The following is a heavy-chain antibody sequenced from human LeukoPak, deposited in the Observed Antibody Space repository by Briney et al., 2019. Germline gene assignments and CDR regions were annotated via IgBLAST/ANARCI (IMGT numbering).Heavy chain of an antibody. V-gene: IGHV3-21*01. CDR2: ISSSSSYI. D-gene: IGHD2-2*01. CDR3: ASPLGYCSSTSCWGYYMDV. CDR1: GFTFSSYS. Sequence: GGSLRLSCAASGFTFSSYSMNWVRQAPGKGLEWVSSISSSSSYIYYADSVKGRFTISRDNAKNSLYLQMNSLRAEDTAVYYCASPLGYCSSTSCWGYYMDVWGKGTTVTVSS. J-gene: IGHJ6*03.